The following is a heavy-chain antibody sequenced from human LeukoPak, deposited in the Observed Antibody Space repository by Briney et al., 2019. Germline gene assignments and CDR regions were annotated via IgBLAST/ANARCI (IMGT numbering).Heavy chain of an antibody. V-gene: IGHV4-59*01. D-gene: IGHD2-2*01. J-gene: IGHJ3*02. Sequence: SETLSLTCTVSGGSISSYYWSWVRQPPGKGLEWIGYIYYSESTNYNPSLKSRVTISVDTSKNQFSLKLSSVTAADTAVYYCARVGDIVVVPAAMDAFDIWGQGTMVTVSS. CDR1: GGSISSYY. CDR3: ARVGDIVVVPAAMDAFDI. CDR2: IYYSEST.